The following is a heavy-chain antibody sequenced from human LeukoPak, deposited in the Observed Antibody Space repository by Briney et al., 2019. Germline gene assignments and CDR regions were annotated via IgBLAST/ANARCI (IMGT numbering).Heavy chain of an antibody. CDR2: IYPGDSDT. CDR3: ARRDCSGGSCPEGDWFDP. V-gene: IGHV5-51*01. Sequence: GESLKISCKSSGYSFTSYWIGWVRQMPGKGLEWMGIIYPGDSDTRYSPSFQGQVTISADKSISTAYLQWSSLKASDTAMYYCARRDCSGGSCPEGDWFDPWGQGTLVTVSS. D-gene: IGHD2-15*01. J-gene: IGHJ5*02. CDR1: GYSFTSYW.